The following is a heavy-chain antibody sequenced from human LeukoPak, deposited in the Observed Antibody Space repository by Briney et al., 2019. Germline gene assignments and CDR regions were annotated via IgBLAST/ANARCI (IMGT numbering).Heavy chain of an antibody. CDR3: ARAQTYGDYRLLLDY. CDR1: GFTFSSYA. V-gene: IGHV3-23*01. D-gene: IGHD4-17*01. J-gene: IGHJ4*02. Sequence: GGSLRLSCAASGFTFSSYAMSWVRQAPGKGLVWVSRINTDGSSTSYADSVKSRFTISRDNSKNTLYLQMNSLRAEDTALYYCARAQTYGDYRLLLDYWGQGTLVTVSS. CDR2: INTDGSST.